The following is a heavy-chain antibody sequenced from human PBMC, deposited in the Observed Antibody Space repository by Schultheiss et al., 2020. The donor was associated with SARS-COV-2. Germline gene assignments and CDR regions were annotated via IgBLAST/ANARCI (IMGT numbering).Heavy chain of an antibody. CDR1: GFTFSSYG. Sequence: GGSLRLSCAASGFTFSSYGMHWVRQAPGKGLEWVAVIWYDGTYKYYADSVKGRFTISRDNAKNTLYLQMNSLRAEDTAVYYCARAPRGLGGWELYRTYYGMDVWGQGTTVTVSS. V-gene: IGHV3-33*01. CDR3: ARAPRGLGGWELYRTYYGMDV. J-gene: IGHJ6*02. CDR2: IWYDGTYK. D-gene: IGHD1-26*01.